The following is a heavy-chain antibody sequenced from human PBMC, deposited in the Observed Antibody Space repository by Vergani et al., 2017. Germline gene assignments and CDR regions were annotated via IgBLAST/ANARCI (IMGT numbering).Heavy chain of an antibody. D-gene: IGHD3-22*01. Sequence: QVQLQESGPGLVKPSETLSLTCAVSGYSISSGYYWGWIRQPPGKGLEWIGSIYNSGSTYYNPSLKSRVTISVDTSKNQFSMKLRSLTAADTAVYYCATYYYDSSGYYYGYFQHWGQGTLVTVSS. CDR2: IYNSGST. V-gene: IGHV4-38-2*01. CDR3: ATYYYDSSGYYYGYFQH. CDR1: GYSISSGYY. J-gene: IGHJ1*01.